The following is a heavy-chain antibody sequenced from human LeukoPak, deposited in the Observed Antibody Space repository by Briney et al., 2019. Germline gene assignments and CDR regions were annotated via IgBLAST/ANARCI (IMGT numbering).Heavy chain of an antibody. D-gene: IGHD3-9*01. Sequence: ASVNVSCKASGYTFTNYGISWVRQAPGQGLEWMGWISAYNGNTNYAQKLQGRVTMTTDTSTSTAYMELRSLRSDDTAVYYCARMYYDILTGYYYFDYWGQGTLVTVPS. CDR2: ISAYNGNT. CDR1: GYTFTNYG. V-gene: IGHV1-18*04. CDR3: ARMYYDILTGYYYFDY. J-gene: IGHJ4*02.